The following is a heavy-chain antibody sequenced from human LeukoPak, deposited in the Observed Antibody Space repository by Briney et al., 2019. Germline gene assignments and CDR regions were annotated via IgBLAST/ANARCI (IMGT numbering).Heavy chain of an antibody. CDR1: GFTFSSYG. J-gene: IGHJ4*02. V-gene: IGHV3-33*01. Sequence: PGRPLRLSCAASGFTFSSYGMHWVRQAPGKGLEWVAVIWYDASSKYYADSVKGRFTISRDNSKSTLYLQMNNLRAEDTAVYYCAREYSGYGIDYWGQGTLVTVSS. CDR2: IWYDASSK. D-gene: IGHD5-12*01. CDR3: AREYSGYGIDY.